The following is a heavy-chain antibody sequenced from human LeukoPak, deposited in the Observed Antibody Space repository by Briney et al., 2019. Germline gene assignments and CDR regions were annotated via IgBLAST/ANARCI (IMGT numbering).Heavy chain of an antibody. CDR2: IYTSGST. V-gene: IGHV4-61*02. CDR1: GGSVSSGNYY. Sequence: SQTLSLTCTVSGGSVSSGNYYWTWIRQPAGKGLEWIGRIYTSGSTNYSPSLKSRVTISIDASKNQFSLRLSSVTAADTAVYYCTRGGELMNYWGQGTLVTVSS. J-gene: IGHJ4*02. D-gene: IGHD3-16*01. CDR3: TRGGELMNY.